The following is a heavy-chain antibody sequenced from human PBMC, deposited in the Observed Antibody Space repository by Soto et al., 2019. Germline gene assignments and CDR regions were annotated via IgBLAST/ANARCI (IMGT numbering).Heavy chain of an antibody. D-gene: IGHD6-13*01. CDR2: IYYSGST. J-gene: IGHJ5*02. CDR3: AREGIAAADTYNWFDP. Sequence: SETLSLTCTVSGGFISSYYWSWIRQPPGKGLEWIGYIYYSGSTNYNPSLKSRVTISVDTPKNQFSLKLSSVTAADTAVYYCAREGIAAADTYNWFDPWGQGTLVTVSS. V-gene: IGHV4-59*01. CDR1: GGFISSYY.